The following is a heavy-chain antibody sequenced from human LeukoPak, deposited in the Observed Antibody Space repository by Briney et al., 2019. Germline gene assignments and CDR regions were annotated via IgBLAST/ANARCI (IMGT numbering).Heavy chain of an antibody. D-gene: IGHD1-26*01. Sequence: GGSLRLSCAASGFTFSDYVIHWVRQAPGKGLEWVAVISNDGRRTYYADSSKGRFTISRDNSKNTVYLQVSSLRAEDTAVYYCAREKVGAIDYRGQGTLVTVS. V-gene: IGHV3-30*04. CDR1: GFTFSDYV. CDR3: AREKVGAIDY. CDR2: ISNDGRRT. J-gene: IGHJ4*02.